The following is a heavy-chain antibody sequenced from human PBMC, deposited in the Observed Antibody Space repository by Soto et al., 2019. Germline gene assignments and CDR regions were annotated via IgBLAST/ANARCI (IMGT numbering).Heavy chain of an antibody. CDR1: GGSISSGGYY. J-gene: IGHJ3*02. V-gene: IGHV4-31*03. CDR3: ASSAEWELLAFDI. Sequence: QVQLQESGPGLVKPSQTLSLTCTVSGGSISSGGYYWSWIRPHPGKGLEWIGYIYYSGSTYYNPYLKSRVTISVDTSKNQFSLKLSSVTAADTAVYYCASSAEWELLAFDIWGQGTMVTVSS. D-gene: IGHD1-26*01. CDR2: IYYSGST.